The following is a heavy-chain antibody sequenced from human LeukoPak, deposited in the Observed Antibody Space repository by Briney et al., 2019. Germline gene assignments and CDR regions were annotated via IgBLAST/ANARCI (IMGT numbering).Heavy chain of an antibody. V-gene: IGHV4-30-2*01. CDR3: ARAVRRTGPLRCSLYYFDY. CDR1: GGSISSGGYY. J-gene: IGHJ4*02. CDR2: IYHSGST. Sequence: SQTLSLTCTVSGGSISSGGYYWSWIRQPPGKGLEWNGYIYHSGSTYYNPSLKSRVTISVDRSKNQFSLKLSSVTAADTAVYYCARAVRRTGPLRCSLYYFDYWGQGTLVTVSS. D-gene: IGHD2-15*01.